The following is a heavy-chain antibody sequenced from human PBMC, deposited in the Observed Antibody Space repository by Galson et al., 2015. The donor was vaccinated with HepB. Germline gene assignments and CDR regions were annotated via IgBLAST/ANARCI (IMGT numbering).Heavy chain of an antibody. D-gene: IGHD5-12*01. Sequence: SLRLSCAASGFTFSGSAIHWVRQASGKGPEWVGRIGSKASNYATTYVASLRGRFIISRDDSKNTAYLHMISLKIEDTAMYYCTRLGDLSGYSSSWGQGTLDTVSS. CDR3: TRLGDLSGYSSS. J-gene: IGHJ4*02. CDR1: GFTFSGSA. V-gene: IGHV3-73*01. CDR2: IGSKASNYAT.